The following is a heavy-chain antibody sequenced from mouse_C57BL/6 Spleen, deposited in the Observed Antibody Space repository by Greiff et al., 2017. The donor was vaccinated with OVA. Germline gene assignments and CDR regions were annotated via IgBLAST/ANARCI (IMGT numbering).Heavy chain of an antibody. CDR1: GYTFTDYE. Sequence: VQLQQSGAELVRPGASVTLSCKASGYTFTDYEMHWVKQTPVHGLEWIGAIDPETGGTAYNQKFKGKAILTADKSSSTAYMELRSLTSEDSAVYYRTREGTWYFDVWGTGTTVTVSS. CDR2: IDPETGGT. J-gene: IGHJ1*03. CDR3: TREGTWYFDV. V-gene: IGHV1-15*01.